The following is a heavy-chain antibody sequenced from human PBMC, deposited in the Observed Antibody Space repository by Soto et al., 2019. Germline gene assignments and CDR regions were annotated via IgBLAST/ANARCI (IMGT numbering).Heavy chain of an antibody. D-gene: IGHD6-13*01. CDR2: VYYSGST. CDR1: GDSVNSYY. Sequence: PSETLSLTCTVTGDSVNSYYWSWIRQPPGKGLECMGYVYYSGSTNYNPSLKRRVTISVDTSKNQISLKLKSVTAADTAVYFWARAETSGIHCFDYRGQGSLVTVSS. V-gene: IGHV4-59*02. CDR3: ARAETSGIHCFDY. J-gene: IGHJ4*02.